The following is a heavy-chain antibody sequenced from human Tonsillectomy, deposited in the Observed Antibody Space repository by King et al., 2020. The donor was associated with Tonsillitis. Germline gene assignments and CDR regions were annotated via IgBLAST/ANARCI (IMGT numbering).Heavy chain of an antibody. CDR3: AKGVDIVATGQGWFDY. V-gene: IGHV3-23*04. J-gene: IGHJ4*02. CDR2: ISGSGGST. Sequence: VQLVESGGGLVQPGGSLRLSCAASGFTFNTYAMNWVRQAPGKGLEWVSGISGSGGSTYYADSVKGRFTISRDNSKNTLYLQLNSLRAEDTAVYYCAKGVDIVATGQGWFDYWGQGTPVTVSP. CDR1: GFTFNTYA. D-gene: IGHD5-12*01.